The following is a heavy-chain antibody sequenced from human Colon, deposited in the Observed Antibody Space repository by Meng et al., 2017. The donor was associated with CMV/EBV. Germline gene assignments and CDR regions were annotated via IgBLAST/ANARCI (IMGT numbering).Heavy chain of an antibody. Sequence: GESLKISCAASGFTFSNYWMHWVRDAPGKGLVWVSHINNDGSTTDYADSVKGRFTISRDNAKNTVYLQMYSLRAEDTAVYYCARGYYYRWGSPDYWGQGTLVTVSS. CDR3: ARGYYYRWGSPDY. D-gene: IGHD3-10*01. CDR1: GFTFSNYW. J-gene: IGHJ4*02. CDR2: INNDGSTT. V-gene: IGHV3-74*01.